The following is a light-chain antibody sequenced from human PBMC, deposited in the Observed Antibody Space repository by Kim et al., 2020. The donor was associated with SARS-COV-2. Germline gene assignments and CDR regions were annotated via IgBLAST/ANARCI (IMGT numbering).Light chain of an antibody. V-gene: IGKV1-5*01. J-gene: IGKJ2*01. CDR2: DAS. CDR3: QEYKSYS. CDR1: QSIGGW. Sequence: DIQMTQSPSTLSASVGDRVTITCRASQSIGGWLAWYQQTPGRAPKLLIYDASTLESGVPSRFSGSGSGTEFTLTISSLQPDDFATYYCQEYKSYSFGQGTKLEIK.